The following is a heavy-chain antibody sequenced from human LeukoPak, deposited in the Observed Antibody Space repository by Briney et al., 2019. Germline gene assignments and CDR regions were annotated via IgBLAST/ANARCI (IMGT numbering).Heavy chain of an antibody. V-gene: IGHV3-7*01. D-gene: IGHD3-16*01. Sequence: GGSLRLSCAASGFTFSSYWMSWVRQAPGKGREWVANIKQDGSEKYYVDSVKGRFTISRDNAKNSLYLQMNSLRAEDTAVYYCARDRGHDYVWGSYREYWGQGTLVTVSS. CDR1: GFTFSSYW. CDR2: IKQDGSEK. CDR3: ARDRGHDYVWGSYREY. J-gene: IGHJ4*02.